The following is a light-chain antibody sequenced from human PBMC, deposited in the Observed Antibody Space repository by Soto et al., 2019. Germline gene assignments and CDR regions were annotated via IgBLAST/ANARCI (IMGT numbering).Light chain of an antibody. CDR2: DNH. J-gene: IGLJ1*01. Sequence: QAVVTQPPSVSAAPGQRVTISCSGSSSNIGNSYVSWYQQLPGTAPQLLIYDNHNRPSGIPDRFSASKSGTSATMDITGLQTGDEADYYCGTWDPSLSTFVFGTGTKLTVL. V-gene: IGLV1-51*01. CDR1: SSNIGNSY. CDR3: GTWDPSLSTFV.